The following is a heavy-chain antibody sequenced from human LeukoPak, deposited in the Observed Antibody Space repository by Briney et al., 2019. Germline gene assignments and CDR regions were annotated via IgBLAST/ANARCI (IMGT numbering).Heavy chain of an antibody. CDR3: ARVDPLVGAIDY. CDR2: IIPIFGTA. CDR1: GGTFSSYA. D-gene: IGHD1-26*01. Sequence: ASVKVSCKASGGTFSSYAISWVRQAPGQGLEWMGRIIPIFGTANYAQKFQGRVTITTDESTSTAYMELSSLRSEDTAVYYCARVDPLVGAIDYWGQGTLATVSS. J-gene: IGHJ4*02. V-gene: IGHV1-69*05.